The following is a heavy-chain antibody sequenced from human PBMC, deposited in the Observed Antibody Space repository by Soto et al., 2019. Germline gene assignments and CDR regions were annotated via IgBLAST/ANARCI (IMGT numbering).Heavy chain of an antibody. CDR2: ISGSGSTT. V-gene: IGHV3-23*01. Sequence: EVQLLESGGGLVQPGGSLRLSCAASGFTFTSYAMNWVRQAPGKGLEKGLEWVSDISGSGSTTSYADSVKRRFTISRDNSKHTLYLQTNSLRAEDTAIYYCANAKSGWANFDTWGQGTMVTVSS. D-gene: IGHD6-19*01. CDR1: GFTFTSYA. CDR3: ANAKSGWANFDT. J-gene: IGHJ3*02.